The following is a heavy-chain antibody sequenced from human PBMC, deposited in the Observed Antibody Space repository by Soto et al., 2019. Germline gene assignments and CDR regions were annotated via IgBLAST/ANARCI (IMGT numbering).Heavy chain of an antibody. V-gene: IGHV1-2*02. CDR1: GYTFSGYY. D-gene: IGHD2-2*02. J-gene: IGHJ6*02. CDR3: ARSLTEGYCTITGCYTRPLYGMDV. CDR2: INPNSGGT. Sequence: QEQLVQSGAEVKKPGASVKVSCKASGYTFSGYYIHWLRQAPGQGLGWVGWINPNSGGTNYAQKFQGRVTVTRDTPTSTAYMELSRLTSDDTAVYYCARSLTEGYCTITGCYTRPLYGMDVWGQGTTVTVSS.